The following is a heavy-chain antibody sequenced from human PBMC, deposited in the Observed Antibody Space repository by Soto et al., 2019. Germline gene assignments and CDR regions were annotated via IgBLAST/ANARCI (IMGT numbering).Heavy chain of an antibody. J-gene: IGHJ3*02. CDR2: ISGSGVST. CDR1: GFSFSSYA. D-gene: IGHD5-12*01. V-gene: IGHV3-23*01. Sequence: EVQMLESGGGLVQPGGSLTLSCAASGFSFSSYAMSWVRQAPGKGLEWVSGISGSGVSTYYADSVKDRFIVSRDNSENTLFLQMSSLRADDTAIYYCAKNERYSNSLDASDIWGQGTMVTVSP. CDR3: AKNERYSNSLDASDI.